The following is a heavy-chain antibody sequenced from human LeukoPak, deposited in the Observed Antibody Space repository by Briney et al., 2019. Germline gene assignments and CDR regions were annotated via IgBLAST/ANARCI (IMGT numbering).Heavy chain of an antibody. J-gene: IGHJ4*02. D-gene: IGHD6-13*01. CDR3: ARGIAAAGFFDY. Sequence: SVKVSCKASGGTFSSYAISWVRQAPGQGLEWMGGIIPIFGTANYAQKFQGRVTITMDESTSTAYMELSSLRSEDTAVYYCARGIAAAGFFDYWGQGTLVTVSS. CDR1: GGTFSSYA. V-gene: IGHV1-69*05. CDR2: IIPIFGTA.